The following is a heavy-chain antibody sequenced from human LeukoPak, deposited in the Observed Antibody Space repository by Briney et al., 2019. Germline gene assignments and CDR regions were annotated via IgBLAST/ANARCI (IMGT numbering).Heavy chain of an antibody. CDR3: ARGSRPRLLRERGIYNWFDP. J-gene: IGHJ5*02. CDR2: INHSGST. CDR1: GFSLSTSGMR. Sequence: SGPALVKPTQTLTLTCTFSGFSLSTSGMRVSWIRQPPGKALEWLGEINHSGSTNYNPFLKSRVTISVDTSKNQFSLKLSSVTAADTAVYYCARGSRPRLLRERGIYNWFDPWGQGTLVTVSS. V-gene: IGHV4-30-2*01. D-gene: IGHD3-22*01.